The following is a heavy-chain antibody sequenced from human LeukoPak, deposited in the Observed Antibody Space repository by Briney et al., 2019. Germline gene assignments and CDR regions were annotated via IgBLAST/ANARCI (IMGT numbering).Heavy chain of an antibody. D-gene: IGHD6-19*01. CDR2: IYYSGST. V-gene: IGHV4-59*01. J-gene: IGHJ5*02. CDR1: GGSIRSYY. Sequence: TSETLSLTCTVSGGSIRSYYWSWIRQPPGKGLEWIGYIYYSGSTNYNSSLKSRVTISVDTSKNQFSLKLSSVTAADTAVYYCARGIAVAGTGWFDPWGQGTLVTVSS. CDR3: ARGIAVAGTGWFDP.